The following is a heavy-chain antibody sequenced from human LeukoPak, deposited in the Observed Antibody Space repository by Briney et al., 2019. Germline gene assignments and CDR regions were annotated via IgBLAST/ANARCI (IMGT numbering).Heavy chain of an antibody. V-gene: IGHV3-23*01. Sequence: GGSLRLSCAASGFTFSSYAMSWVRQAPGKGLEWVSAISGSGGSTYYADSVKGRFTISRDNSKNTLYLQMNSLRAEDTAVYYCAKATVYQLLYRGFFGYWGQGTLVTVSS. CDR1: GFTFSSYA. CDR3: AKATVYQLLYRGFFGY. CDR2: ISGSGGST. D-gene: IGHD2-2*02. J-gene: IGHJ4*02.